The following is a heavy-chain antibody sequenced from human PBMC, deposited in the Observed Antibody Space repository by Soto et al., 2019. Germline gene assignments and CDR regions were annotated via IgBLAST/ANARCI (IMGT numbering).Heavy chain of an antibody. V-gene: IGHV3-23*01. CDR3: AKSVGEINTAFDI. D-gene: IGHD3-16*01. CDR1: GFTFSNYA. J-gene: IGHJ3*02. Sequence: HPGGSMRLSCPSSGFTFSNYAMSWVRQAPGKGLEWVSTISANGGSTFYADSVKGRFTISRDNSKNTLYLQMNSLRAEGTAVYSCAKSVGEINTAFDIWGQGTMVTVSS. CDR2: ISANGGST.